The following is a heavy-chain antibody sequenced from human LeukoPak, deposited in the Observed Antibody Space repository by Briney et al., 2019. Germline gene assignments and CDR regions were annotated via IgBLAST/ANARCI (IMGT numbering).Heavy chain of an antibody. V-gene: IGHV3-21*01. Sequence: GGSLRLSCAASGFTFGTYSMNWVRQAPGKGLEWVSSISSSSGYIYYADSVKGRFTISRDNAKNSLYLQMNSLRGEDTAVYYCARETEMANLDYWGQGTLVTVSS. D-gene: IGHD5-24*01. J-gene: IGHJ4*02. CDR2: ISSSSGYI. CDR3: ARETEMANLDY. CDR1: GFTFGTYS.